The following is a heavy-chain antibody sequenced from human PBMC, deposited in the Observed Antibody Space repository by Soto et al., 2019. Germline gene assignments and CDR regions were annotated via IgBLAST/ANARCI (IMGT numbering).Heavy chain of an antibody. CDR3: ARGARSGGDPNSYYYGMDV. Sequence: SVKVSCKASGGTFSSYAISWVRQAPGQGLEWMGGIIPIFGTANYAQEFQGRVTITADESTSTAYMELSSLRSEDTAVYYCARGARSGGDPNSYYYGMDVWGQGTTVTVSS. J-gene: IGHJ6*02. V-gene: IGHV1-69*13. CDR1: GGTFSSYA. CDR2: IIPIFGTA. D-gene: IGHD2-21*02.